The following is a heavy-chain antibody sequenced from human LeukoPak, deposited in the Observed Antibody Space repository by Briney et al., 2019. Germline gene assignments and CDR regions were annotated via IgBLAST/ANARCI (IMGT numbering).Heavy chain of an antibody. D-gene: IGHD2-15*01. J-gene: IGHJ3*02. CDR2: INPNSGGT. CDR1: GYTFTGYY. CDR3: ARDGGEGYCSGGSCYSTAGAFDI. V-gene: IGHV1-2*02. Sequence: ASVKVSCKASGYTFTGYYMHWVRQAPGQGLEWMGWINPNSGGTNCAQKFQGRVTMTRDTSISTAYMELSRLRSDDTAVYYCARDGGEGYCSGGSCYSTAGAFDIWGQGTMVTVSS.